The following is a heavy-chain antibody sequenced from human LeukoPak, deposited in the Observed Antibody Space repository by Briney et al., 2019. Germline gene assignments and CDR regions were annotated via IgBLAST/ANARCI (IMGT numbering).Heavy chain of an antibody. D-gene: IGHD2-2*01. Sequence: GSSVKVSCKASGGTFSSYAISWVRQAPGQGLEWVGGIIPIFGTANYAQKFQGRVTITTDESTSTAHMELSSLRSEDTAVYYCARAGFVVVPGTHTDGWYFDLWGRGTLVTVSS. CDR1: GGTFSSYA. J-gene: IGHJ2*01. V-gene: IGHV1-69*05. CDR2: IIPIFGTA. CDR3: ARAGFVVVPGTHTDGWYFDL.